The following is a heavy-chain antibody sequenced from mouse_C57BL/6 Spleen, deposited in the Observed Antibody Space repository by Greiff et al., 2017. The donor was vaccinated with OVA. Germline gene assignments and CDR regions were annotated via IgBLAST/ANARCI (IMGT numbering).Heavy chain of an antibody. CDR3: ARQAYGSRNYFDY. D-gene: IGHD1-1*01. Sequence: EVQVVESGGDLVKPGGSLKLSCAASGFTFSSYGMSWVRQTPDKRLEWVATISSGGSYTYYPDSVKGRFTISRDNAKNTLYLQMSSLKSEDTAMYYCARQAYGSRNYFDYWGQGTTLTVSS. CDR2: ISSGGSYT. J-gene: IGHJ2*01. CDR1: GFTFSSYG. V-gene: IGHV5-6*01.